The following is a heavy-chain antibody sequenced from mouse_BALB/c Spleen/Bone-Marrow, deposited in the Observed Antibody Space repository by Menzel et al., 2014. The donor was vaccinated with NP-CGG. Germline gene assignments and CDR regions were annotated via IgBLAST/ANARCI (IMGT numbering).Heavy chain of an antibody. CDR3: ARYRLGTYFDY. D-gene: IGHD2-14*01. CDR2: IDPANGNT. Sequence: EVKLMESGAELVKPGASVKLPCTASGFNIKDTYMHWVKQRPEQGLEWIGRIDPANGNTKYDPKFQGKATITEDTSSNTAYLQLSSLTSEDTAVYYCARYRLGTYFDYWGQGTTLTVSS. J-gene: IGHJ2*01. V-gene: IGHV14-3*02. CDR1: GFNIKDTY.